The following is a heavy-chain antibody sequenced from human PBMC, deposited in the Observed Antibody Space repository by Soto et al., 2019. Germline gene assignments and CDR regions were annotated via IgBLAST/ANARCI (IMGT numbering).Heavy chain of an antibody. CDR2: ISSSGSTI. CDR3: ARGHFWSGYYGYGMDV. Sequence: GGSLRLSCAASGFTFSSYEMNWVRQAPGKGLEWVSYISSSGSTIYYADSVKGRFTISRDNAKNSLYLQMNSLRAEDTAVYYCARGHFWSGYYGYGMDVWGQGTTVTVSS. V-gene: IGHV3-48*03. J-gene: IGHJ6*02. D-gene: IGHD3-3*02. CDR1: GFTFSSYE.